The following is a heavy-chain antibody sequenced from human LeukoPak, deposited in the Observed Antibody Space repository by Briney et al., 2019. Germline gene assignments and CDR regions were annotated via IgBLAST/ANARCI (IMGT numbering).Heavy chain of an antibody. CDR3: ASRGYSYGSDY. CDR1: GFPFSSYA. CDR2: IRGSGGSS. V-gene: IGHV3-23*01. D-gene: IGHD5-18*01. J-gene: IGHJ4*02. Sequence: GGSLRLSCAASGFPFSSYAMSWVRQAPGKGLEWVSAIRGSGGSSYYADSVKGRFTISRDNSKNTLYLQMNSLRAEDTAVYYCASRGYSYGSDYWGQGTLVTVSS.